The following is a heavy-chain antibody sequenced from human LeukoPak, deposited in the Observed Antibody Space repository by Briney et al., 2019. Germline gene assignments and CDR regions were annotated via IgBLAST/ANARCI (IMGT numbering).Heavy chain of an antibody. V-gene: IGHV1-46*01. CDR1: GYTFTSYY. D-gene: IGHD3-9*01. Sequence: ASVKVPCKASGYTFTSYYMHWVRQAPGQGLEWMGIINPSGGSTSYAQKFQGRVTMTRDTSTSTAYMELRSLRSDDTAVYYCARDVGRLALHFDYWGQGTLVTVSS. J-gene: IGHJ4*02. CDR2: INPSGGST. CDR3: ARDVGRLALHFDY.